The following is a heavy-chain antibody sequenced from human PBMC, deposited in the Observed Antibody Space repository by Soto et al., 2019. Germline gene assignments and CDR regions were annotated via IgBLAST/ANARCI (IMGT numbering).Heavy chain of an antibody. J-gene: IGHJ6*02. V-gene: IGHV3-30-3*01. Sequence: QVQLVESGGGVVQPGRSLRLSCAASGFTFSSYAMHWVRQAPGKGLEWVAVISYDGSNKYYADSVKGRFTISRDNSKNTLYLQMNGLRAEDTAVYYCARERRRDTLLYYDDGMCVWGQGTTVTV. CDR1: GFTFSSYA. CDR2: ISYDGSNK. CDR3: ARERRRDTLLYYDDGMCV.